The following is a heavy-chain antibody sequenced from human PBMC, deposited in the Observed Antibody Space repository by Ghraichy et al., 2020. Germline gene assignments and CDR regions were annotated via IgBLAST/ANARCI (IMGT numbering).Heavy chain of an antibody. CDR1: GGSISSSSYY. D-gene: IGHD1-14*01. J-gene: IGHJ6*03. CDR2: IYYSGST. Sequence: SQTLSLTCTVSGGSISSSSYYWGWIRQPPGKGLEWIGSIYYSGSTYYNPSLKSRVTISVDTSKNQFSLKLSSVTAADTAVYYCARNWHHWYYYMDVWGKGTTVTVSS. V-gene: IGHV4-39*01. CDR3: ARNWHHWYYYMDV.